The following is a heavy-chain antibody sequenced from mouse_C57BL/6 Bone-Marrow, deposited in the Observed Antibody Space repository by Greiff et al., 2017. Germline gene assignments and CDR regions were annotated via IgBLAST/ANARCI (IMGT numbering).Heavy chain of an antibody. CDR1: GFTFSSSG. V-gene: IGHV5-6*01. CDR3: ARQGIYYDYDDTFDY. J-gene: IGHJ2*01. CDR2: ISNGGSYT. D-gene: IGHD2-4*01. Sequence: EVQVVESGGDLVKPGGSLKLSCAASGFTFSSSGMSWVRQTPDKRLEWVATISNGGSYTYYPDSVKGRFTISRDNAKNTLYLQMSRLKSEDTAMYYCARQGIYYDYDDTFDYWGQGTTLTVSS.